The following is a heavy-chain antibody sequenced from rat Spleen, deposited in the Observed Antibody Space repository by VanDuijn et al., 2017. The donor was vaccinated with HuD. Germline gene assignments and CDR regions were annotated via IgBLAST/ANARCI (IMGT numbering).Heavy chain of an antibody. CDR1: GYSITSNY. D-gene: IGHD1-11*01. CDR2: ISYSGST. Sequence: EVQLQESGPALVKPSQSLSLTCSVTGYSITSNYWGWIRKFPGNKMEWMGYISYSGSTSYNPSLKSRISITRDTSKNQFFLQLNSVTTEDTATYYCARWGGGYFDFWGPGTMVTVSS. V-gene: IGHV3-1*01. J-gene: IGHJ1*01. CDR3: ARWGGGYFDF.